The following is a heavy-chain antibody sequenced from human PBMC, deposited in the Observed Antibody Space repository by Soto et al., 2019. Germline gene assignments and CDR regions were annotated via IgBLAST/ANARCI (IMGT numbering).Heavy chain of an antibody. CDR2: INHSGST. D-gene: IGHD2-15*01. J-gene: IGHJ4*02. V-gene: IGHV4-34*01. Sequence: PSETLSLTCAVYGGSFSGYYWSWIRQPPGKGLEWIGEINHSGSTNYNPSLKSRVTISVDTSKNQFSLKLSSVTAADTAVYYCARRMVAAIAGYWGQGTLVTVSS. CDR3: ARRMVAAIAGY. CDR1: GGSFSGYY.